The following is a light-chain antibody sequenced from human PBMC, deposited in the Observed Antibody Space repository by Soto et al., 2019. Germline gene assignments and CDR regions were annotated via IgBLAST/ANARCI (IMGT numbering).Light chain of an antibody. V-gene: IGLV2-14*01. CDR1: SSDVGGYNY. J-gene: IGLJ2*01. CDR2: DVS. CDR3: SSYTSSSTLEV. Sequence: QSALTQPASVSGSPGQSITISCTGTSSDVGGYNYVSWYQLHPGKAPKLMIYDVSNRPSGVSNRFSGSKSGNTASLTISELQAEDEADYYCSSYTSSSTLEVFGGGTQLTVL.